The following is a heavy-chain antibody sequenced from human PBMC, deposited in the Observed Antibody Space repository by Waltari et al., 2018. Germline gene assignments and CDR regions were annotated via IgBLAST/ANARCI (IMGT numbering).Heavy chain of an antibody. CDR3: ARDVSYAFDI. CDR2: INGKGGST. Sequence: EVQLVESGGGVVRPGGSLRLSCAASGFPFDDYGMSWVRQAPGKGLEWVSGINGKGGSTGYADSVKGRFTISRDNAKNSLYLQMNRLRAEDTALYYCARDVSYAFDIWGQGTMVTVSS. V-gene: IGHV3-20*04. J-gene: IGHJ3*02. CDR1: GFPFDDYG.